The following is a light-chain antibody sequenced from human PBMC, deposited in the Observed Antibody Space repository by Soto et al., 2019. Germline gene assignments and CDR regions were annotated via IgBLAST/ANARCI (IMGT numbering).Light chain of an antibody. V-gene: IGLV3-1*01. Sequence: SYELTQPPSXXXXXGQTASITCSGDKLGDKYACWYQQKPGQSPVLVIYQDSKRPSGIPERFSGSNSGNTATLTISGTQAMDEADYYCQAWDSSTYVFGTGTKLTVL. CDR1: KLGDKY. CDR3: QAWDSSTYV. CDR2: QDS. J-gene: IGLJ1*01.